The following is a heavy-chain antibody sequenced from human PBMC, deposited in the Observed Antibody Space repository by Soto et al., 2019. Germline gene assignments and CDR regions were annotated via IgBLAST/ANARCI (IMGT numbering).Heavy chain of an antibody. D-gene: IGHD2-21*02. V-gene: IGHV4-59*12. CDR3: ARADCGGDCYSTFNWFDP. CDR2: VHYNGNT. Sequence: SETLSVTCTVSGDSISSYSWSWSRQPPGKGLEWIGNVHYNGNTKYSPSLKSRVTMSVDTSKNQFSLKLSSVTAADTAVYYCARADCGGDCYSTFNWFDPWGQGTLVTVS. CDR1: GDSISSYS. J-gene: IGHJ5*02.